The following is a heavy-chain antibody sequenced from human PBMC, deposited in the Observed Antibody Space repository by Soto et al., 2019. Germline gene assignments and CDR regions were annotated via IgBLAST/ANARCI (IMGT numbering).Heavy chain of an antibody. V-gene: IGHV3-23*01. CDR3: AKDGGYSYGPN. D-gene: IGHD5-18*01. Sequence: GGSLRLSCAASGFTFSSYAMSWVRQAPGKGLEWVSAISGSGGSTYYADSVKDRFTISRDNSKNTLYLQMNSLRAEDTAVYYCAKDGGYSYGPNWGQGTLVTVSS. CDR2: ISGSGGST. J-gene: IGHJ4*02. CDR1: GFTFSSYA.